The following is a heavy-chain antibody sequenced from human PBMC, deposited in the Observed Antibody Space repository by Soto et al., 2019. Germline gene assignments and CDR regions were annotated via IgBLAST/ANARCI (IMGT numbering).Heavy chain of an antibody. D-gene: IGHD3-9*01. J-gene: IGHJ2*01. CDR2: INDRGSI. Sequence: HVQLQQWGAGPLRPLETLSLTCGVSGGSFSGYYWAWIRQSPGKGLEWIGEINDRGSINYNPSLKSRVSSSVDTSKNHYSLNLRSVTAADTAVYYCARESHDILTGPPWVWYFDLWGRCTLVTV. CDR3: ARESHDILTGPPWVWYFDL. CDR1: GGSFSGYY. V-gene: IGHV4-34*01.